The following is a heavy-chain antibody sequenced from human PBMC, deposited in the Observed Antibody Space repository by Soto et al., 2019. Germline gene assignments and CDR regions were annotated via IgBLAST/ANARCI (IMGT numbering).Heavy chain of an antibody. Sequence: QVQLVQSGAEVKKPGSSVKVSCKASGGTFSSYAISWVRQAPGQGLEWMGGIIPIFGTANYAQKFQGRVTITADESTSTDYMELSSLRSEDTAVYYCASSVVVTAIRLDYYYYGMDVWGQGTTVTVSS. J-gene: IGHJ6*02. V-gene: IGHV1-69*12. CDR1: GGTFSSYA. CDR3: ASSVVVTAIRLDYYYYGMDV. CDR2: IIPIFGTA. D-gene: IGHD2-21*02.